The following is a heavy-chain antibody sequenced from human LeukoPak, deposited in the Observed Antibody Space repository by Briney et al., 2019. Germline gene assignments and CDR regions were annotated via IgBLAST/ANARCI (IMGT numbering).Heavy chain of an antibody. CDR1: GFTFSGYV. CDR3: VRGYYAGRGHHFEY. D-gene: IGHD3-22*01. Sequence: PGKSLRLSCATSGFTFSGYVMHWVRQAPGKGLEWVTVIWSDGSNKYYADSVKGRFTISRDNSKNTLYLQMNSLRAEDTAVYYCVRGYYAGRGHHFEYWGQGTLVTVSS. CDR2: IWSDGSNK. V-gene: IGHV3-33*01. J-gene: IGHJ4*02.